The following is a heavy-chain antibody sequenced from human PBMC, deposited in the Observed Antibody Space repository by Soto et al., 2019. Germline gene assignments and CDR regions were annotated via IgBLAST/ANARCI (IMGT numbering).Heavy chain of an antibody. V-gene: IGHV3-23*01. D-gene: IGHD1-1*01. Sequence: EVQLLESGGGLVQPGGSLRLSCAASGFTFSSYAMSWVRQAPGTGLEWVSAISGSGGSTYYGDSVKGRFTISRDNSKDTQYLQMNGLSAEDMGVYYCAKGPTGTQDYWGQGTLVTVSS. CDR2: ISGSGGST. J-gene: IGHJ4*02. CDR1: GFTFSSYA. CDR3: AKGPTGTQDY.